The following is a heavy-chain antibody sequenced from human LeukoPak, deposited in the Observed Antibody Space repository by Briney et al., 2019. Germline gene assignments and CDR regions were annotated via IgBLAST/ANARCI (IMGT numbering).Heavy chain of an antibody. CDR1: GYTFTRYY. V-gene: IGHV1-2*06. Sequence: GASVKVSCKASGYTFTRYYMHWVRQAPGQALEWMGRINPNSGGTNYAQKFQGRVTMTRDTSISTAYMELSRLRSDDTAVYYCARFVDTAMDAFDIWGQGTMVTVSS. D-gene: IGHD5-18*01. CDR3: ARFVDTAMDAFDI. CDR2: INPNSGGT. J-gene: IGHJ3*02.